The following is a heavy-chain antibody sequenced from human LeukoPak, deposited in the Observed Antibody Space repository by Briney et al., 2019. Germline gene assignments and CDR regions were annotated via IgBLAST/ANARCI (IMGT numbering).Heavy chain of an antibody. D-gene: IGHD3-22*01. CDR2: INAGNGNT. Sequence: GASVKVSCKASGYTFTSYAMHWVRQAPGQRLEWMGWINAGNGNTKYSQEFQGRVTITRDTSASTAYMELSSLRSEDTAVYYCARWYDSSGYTYYFDYWGQGTLVTVSS. CDR1: GYTFTSYA. CDR3: ARWYDSSGYTYYFDY. J-gene: IGHJ4*02. V-gene: IGHV1-3*03.